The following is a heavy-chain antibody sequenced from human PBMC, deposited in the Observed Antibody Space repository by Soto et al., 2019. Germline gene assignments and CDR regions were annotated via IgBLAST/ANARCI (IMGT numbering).Heavy chain of an antibody. CDR3: ARGNGYGSGSYFVRFDP. CDR1: GGSFSGYY. J-gene: IGHJ5*02. CDR2: INHSGST. Sequence: PSETLSLTCSVYGGSFSGYYWSWIRQPPGKGLEWIGEINHSGSTNYNPSLKSRVTISVDTSKNQFSLKLSSVTAADTAVYYCARGNGYGSGSYFVRFDPWGQGTLVTVSS. V-gene: IGHV4-34*01. D-gene: IGHD3-10*01.